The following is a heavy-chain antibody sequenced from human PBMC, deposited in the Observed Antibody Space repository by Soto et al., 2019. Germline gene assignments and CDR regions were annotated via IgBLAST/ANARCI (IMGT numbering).Heavy chain of an antibody. CDR2: ISGSGGST. D-gene: IGHD3-9*01. V-gene: IGHV3-23*01. Sequence: EVQLLESGGGLVQPGGSLRLSCAVSGFTFSSYAMSWVRQTPGKGLEWVSTISGSGGSTYYADSVKGRFTISRDNSKNTVYLQMNSLRVDDTAVYYCAKHGATGYSYYGMDVWGQGTSVTVSS. CDR1: GFTFSSYA. CDR3: AKHGATGYSYYGMDV. J-gene: IGHJ6*02.